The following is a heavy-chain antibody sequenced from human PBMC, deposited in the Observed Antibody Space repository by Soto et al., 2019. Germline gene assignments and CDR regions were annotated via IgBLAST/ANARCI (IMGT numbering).Heavy chain of an antibody. CDR3: ARHTYYYGSGSYYWRLNLFDP. J-gene: IGHJ5*02. CDR1: GGSISSSSYY. Sequence: SETLSLTCTVSGGSISSSSYYWGWIRQPPGKGLEWIGSIYYSGSTYYNPSLKSRVTISVDTSKNQFSLKLSSVTAADTAVYYCARHTYYYGSGSYYWRLNLFDPWGQGTLVTVSS. CDR2: IYYSGST. D-gene: IGHD3-10*01. V-gene: IGHV4-39*01.